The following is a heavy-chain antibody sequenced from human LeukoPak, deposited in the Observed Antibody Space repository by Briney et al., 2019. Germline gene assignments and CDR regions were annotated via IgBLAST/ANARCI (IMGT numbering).Heavy chain of an antibody. J-gene: IGHJ4*02. CDR1: GYTFTSYA. D-gene: IGHD6-13*01. Sequence: ASVKVSCKASGYTFTSYAMNWVRQAPGQGLEWMGRIIPILGIANYAQKFQGRVTITADKSTSTAYMELSSLRSEDTAVYYCASTYGSSWFFGYWGQGTLVTVSS. CDR2: IIPILGIA. CDR3: ASTYGSSWFFGY. V-gene: IGHV1-69*04.